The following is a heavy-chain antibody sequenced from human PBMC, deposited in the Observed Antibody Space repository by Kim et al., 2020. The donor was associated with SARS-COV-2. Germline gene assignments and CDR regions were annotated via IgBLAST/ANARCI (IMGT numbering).Heavy chain of an antibody. J-gene: IGHJ4*02. CDR3: ARGHLLY. Sequence: SSSYIYYADSVKGRFTISRDNAKNSLYLQMNSLRAEDTAVYYCARGHLLYWGQGTLVTVSS. D-gene: IGHD1-26*01. V-gene: IGHV3-21*01. CDR2: SSSYI.